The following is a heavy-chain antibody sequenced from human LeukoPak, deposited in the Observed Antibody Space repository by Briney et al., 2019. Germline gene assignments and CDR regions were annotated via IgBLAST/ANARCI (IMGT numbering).Heavy chain of an antibody. V-gene: IGHV3-30*02. CDR2: VRYDRSDK. Sequence: GGSLRLSCAASGFSFSSYGMHWVRQAPGKGLEWVAFVRYDRSDKYYTDSVKGRFTISRDNSKNTLYLQMNSLRAEDTAVYYCARSHYDSSGYYPPGPYYYYMDVWGKGTTVTVSS. J-gene: IGHJ6*03. D-gene: IGHD3-22*01. CDR1: GFSFSSYG. CDR3: ARSHYDSSGYYPPGPYYYYMDV.